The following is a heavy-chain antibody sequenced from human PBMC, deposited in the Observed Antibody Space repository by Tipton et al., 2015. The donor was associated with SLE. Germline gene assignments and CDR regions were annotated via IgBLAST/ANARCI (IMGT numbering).Heavy chain of an antibody. CDR3: ARDQRTVAGRGYFDY. V-gene: IGHV4-38-2*02. CDR1: GYSISSGYY. J-gene: IGHJ4*02. D-gene: IGHD6-19*01. Sequence: TLSLTCTVSGYSISSGYYWGWIRQPPGKGLEWIGRIYTSGSTSYNPSLKSRVTISVNTSKNQFSLKLSSVTAADTAVHYCARDQRTVAGRGYFDYWGQGTLVTVSS. CDR2: IYTSGST.